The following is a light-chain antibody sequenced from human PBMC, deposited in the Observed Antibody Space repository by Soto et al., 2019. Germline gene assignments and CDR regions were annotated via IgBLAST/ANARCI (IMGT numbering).Light chain of an antibody. CDR1: SSNIGAGYD. J-gene: IGLJ2*01. CDR2: GNL. CDR3: QSYDRSLSGSV. V-gene: IGLV1-40*01. Sequence: QSVLTQPTSVSGAPGQGVTISCTGTSSNIGAGYDVHWYQQLPGTAPPLLIYGNLNRPSGVPDRFSGSKSDTSASLVIAGLRAEDGADYYCQSYDRSLSGSVFGGGTKLTVL.